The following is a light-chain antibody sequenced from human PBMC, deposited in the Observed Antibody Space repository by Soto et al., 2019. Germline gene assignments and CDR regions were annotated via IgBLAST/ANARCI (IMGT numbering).Light chain of an antibody. J-gene: IGLJ1*01. CDR1: SSDVGGYNY. V-gene: IGLV2-8*01. CDR3: TSYAGGNNV. CDR2: EVN. Sequence: QSALTQPPSASWSPGQSVTISCTGTSSDVGGYNYVSWYQQYPGKVPKLMVYEVNKRPSGVPDRFSGSKSGNTASLNVSGLQAEDEADYYCTSYAGGNNVFGTGTKLTVL.